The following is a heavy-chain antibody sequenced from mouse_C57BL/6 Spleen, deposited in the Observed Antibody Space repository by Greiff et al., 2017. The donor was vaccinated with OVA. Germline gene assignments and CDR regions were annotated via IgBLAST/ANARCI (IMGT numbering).Heavy chain of an antibody. V-gene: IGHV5-16*01. CDR3: AREALTTGGAMDY. CDR1: GFTFSDYY. J-gene: IGHJ4*01. CDR2: INYDGSST. D-gene: IGHD1-1*01. Sequence: EVKVVESEGGLVQPGSSMKLSCTASGFTFSDYYMAWVRQVPEKGLEWVANINYDGSSTYYLDSLKSRFIISRDNAKNILYLQMSSLKSEDTATYYCAREALTTGGAMDYWGQGTSVTVSS.